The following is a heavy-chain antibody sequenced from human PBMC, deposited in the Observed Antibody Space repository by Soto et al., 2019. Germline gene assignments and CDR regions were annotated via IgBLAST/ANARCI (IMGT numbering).Heavy chain of an antibody. CDR2: ISYDGSNK. D-gene: IGHD5-18*01. V-gene: IGHV3-30*18. J-gene: IGHJ4*02. Sequence: QVQLVESGGGVVQPGRSLRLSCAASGFTFSSYGMHWVRQAPGKGLEWVAVISYDGSNKYYADSVKGRFTISRDNSKNSRYLQMNSLRAEDTAVYYCAKDPGHSYGYTRYYFDYWGQGTLVTVSS. CDR3: AKDPGHSYGYTRYYFDY. CDR1: GFTFSSYG.